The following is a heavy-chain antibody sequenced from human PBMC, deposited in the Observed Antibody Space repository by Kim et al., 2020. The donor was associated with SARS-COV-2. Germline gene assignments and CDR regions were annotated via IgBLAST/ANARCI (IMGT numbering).Heavy chain of an antibody. J-gene: IGHJ1*01. D-gene: IGHD2-21*01. Sequence: ASVKVSCKASGYTFTSYTFHWVRQAPGQRPEWMGRIYAGNGDTDYSRKFQGRVTFSGDTSASTVYMELSSLSSEDTAVYYCASGVHRWGDYQDWG. CDR2: IYAGNGDT. CDR1: GYTFTSYT. V-gene: IGHV1-3*01. CDR3: ASGVHRWGDYQD.